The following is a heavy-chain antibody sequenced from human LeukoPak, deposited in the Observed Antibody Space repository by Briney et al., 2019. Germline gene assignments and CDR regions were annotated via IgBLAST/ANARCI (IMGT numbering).Heavy chain of an antibody. V-gene: IGHV4-4*07. CDR3: SGRMAGSYYGGPRYWFDP. J-gene: IGHJ5*02. Sequence: ETLSVTCNVSGGPISRYYWRWVRQAAGKGLEWIGRIYTSGSTNYNPSLKRRVAISLGPSHHQFSLQPRSVTAADTAGHYCSGRMAGSYYGGPRYWFDPGGRGPLVTVSS. CDR1: GGPISRYY. D-gene: IGHD1-26*01. CDR2: IYTSGST.